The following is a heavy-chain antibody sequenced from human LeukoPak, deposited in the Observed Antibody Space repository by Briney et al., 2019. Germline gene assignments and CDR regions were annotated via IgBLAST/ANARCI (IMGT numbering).Heavy chain of an antibody. V-gene: IGHV3-21*01. J-gene: IGHJ6*03. CDR1: GFTFSSYT. Sequence: GGSLRLSCAASGFTFSSYTMNWVRQAPGKGLEWVAAISSSSRDIFYADSVKGRFTISRDNAKNSLYLQMNSLRAEDTAVYHCARDRYYDILTGYYHYYFMDVWGKGTTVTVSS. D-gene: IGHD3-9*01. CDR2: ISSSSRDI. CDR3: ARDRYYDILTGYYHYYFMDV.